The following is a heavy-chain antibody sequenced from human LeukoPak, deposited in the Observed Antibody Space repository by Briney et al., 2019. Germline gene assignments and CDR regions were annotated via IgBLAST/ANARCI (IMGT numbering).Heavy chain of an antibody. CDR3: AREGGTTDAFDI. V-gene: IGHV3-53*01. CDR1: GFTVSSNY. D-gene: IGHD1-7*01. CDR2: IYSGGST. Sequence: GGSLRLSCAASGFTVSSNYMSWVRQAPGKGLEWVSLIYSGGSTYYADSVKGRFTISRDNSKNTLYLQMNSLRAEDTAVYFCAREGGTTDAFDIWGQGTMVIVSS. J-gene: IGHJ3*02.